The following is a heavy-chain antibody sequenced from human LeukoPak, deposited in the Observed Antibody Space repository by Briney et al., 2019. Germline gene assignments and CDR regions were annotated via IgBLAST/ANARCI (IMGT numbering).Heavy chain of an antibody. CDR3: ANSRTARKDFDC. Sequence: PGGSLRLSCAASGFTFSSYSMNWVRQAPGKGLEWVSSISSSSSYIYYADSVKGRFTISRDNAKNSLYLQMNSLRAEDTAVYYCANSRTARKDFDCWGQGTLVTVSS. D-gene: IGHD2-15*01. J-gene: IGHJ4*02. V-gene: IGHV3-21*01. CDR2: ISSSSSYI. CDR1: GFTFSSYS.